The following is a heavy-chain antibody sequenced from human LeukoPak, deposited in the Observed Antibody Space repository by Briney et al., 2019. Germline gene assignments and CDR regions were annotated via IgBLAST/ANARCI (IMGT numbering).Heavy chain of an antibody. V-gene: IGHV3-30*02. D-gene: IGHD4-17*01. Sequence: GGSLRLSCAGSGFTFDNYDMEWVRQAPGKGLEWVAFIRYDVSNTYYADSVRGRFTISRDNSKNTLYLQMNSLRIEDTAIYYCAKAREAYGDYNLFDYWGQGTLVIVSS. CDR2: IRYDVSNT. CDR3: AKAREAYGDYNLFDY. CDR1: GFTFDNYD. J-gene: IGHJ4*02.